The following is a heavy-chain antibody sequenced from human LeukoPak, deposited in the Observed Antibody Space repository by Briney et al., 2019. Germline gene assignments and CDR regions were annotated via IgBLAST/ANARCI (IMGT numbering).Heavy chain of an antibody. Sequence: SETLSLTCTVSGGSISSYYWSWIRQPPGKGLEWIGYIYTSGSTNYNPSLKSRVTISVDSPKNQSSLKLSSVTAADTAVYYCARQGHYYDSTSAAFDIWGQGTMVTVSS. CDR2: IYTSGST. CDR3: ARQGHYYDSTSAAFDI. J-gene: IGHJ3*02. V-gene: IGHV4-4*09. CDR1: GGSISSYY. D-gene: IGHD3-22*01.